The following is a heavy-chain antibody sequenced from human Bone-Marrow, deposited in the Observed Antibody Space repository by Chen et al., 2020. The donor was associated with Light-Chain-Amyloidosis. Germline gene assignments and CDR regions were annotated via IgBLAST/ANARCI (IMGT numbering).Heavy chain of an antibody. CDR1: GFTFDDYG. CDR2: INWNGGST. CDR3: ARGRALAALRLYYYYVDV. D-gene: IGHD6-13*01. J-gene: IGHJ6*03. Sequence: EVQLVESGGGVVRPGGSLRLSCAASGFTFDDYGMSWVRQAPGKGLEWVSGINWNGGSTGYADSVEGRFTISRDHAKNSLYLQMNSLRAEDTVLYYCARGRALAALRLYYYYVDVWGKGATVTVPS. V-gene: IGHV3-20*04.